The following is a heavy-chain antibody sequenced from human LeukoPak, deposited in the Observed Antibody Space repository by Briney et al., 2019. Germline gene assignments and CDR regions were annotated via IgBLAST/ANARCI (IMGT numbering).Heavy chain of an antibody. D-gene: IGHD2-15*01. CDR1: GFTFSSYA. Sequence: GGSLRLSRAASGFTFSSYAMHWVRQAPGKGLEWVAVISYDGGNKYYADSVRGRFTISRDNSKNTLYLQMNSLRAEDTAVYYCAKDRFACSGGSCYSPLGYWGQGTLVTVSS. V-gene: IGHV3-30-3*01. CDR3: AKDRFACSGGSCYSPLGY. J-gene: IGHJ4*02. CDR2: ISYDGGNK.